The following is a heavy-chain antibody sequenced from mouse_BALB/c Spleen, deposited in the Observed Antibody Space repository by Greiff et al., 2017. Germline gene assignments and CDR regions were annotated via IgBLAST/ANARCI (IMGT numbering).Heavy chain of an antibody. CDR2: ISSGGST. V-gene: IGHV5-6-5*01. D-gene: IGHD2-4*01. J-gene: IGHJ3*01. CDR1: GFTFSSYA. Sequence: EVQRVESGGGLVKPGGSLKLSCAASGFTFSSYAMSWVRQTPEKRLEWVASISSGGSTYYPDSVKGRFTISRDNARNILYLQMSSLRSEDTAMYYCARGRGFYYDYDAPFAYWGQGTLVTVSA. CDR3: ARGRGFYYDYDAPFAY.